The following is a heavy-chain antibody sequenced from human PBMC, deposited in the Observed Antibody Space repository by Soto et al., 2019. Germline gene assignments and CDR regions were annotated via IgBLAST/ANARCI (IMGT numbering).Heavy chain of an antibody. CDR3: ARDVDTAMASGFDI. Sequence: QVQLVESGGGVAQPGRSLRLSCAASGFTFSSYAMHWVRQAPGKGLEWVAVISYDGSNKYYADSVKGRFTISRDNSKNTLYLQMNSLRAEDTAVYYCARDVDTAMASGFDIWGQGTMVTVSS. V-gene: IGHV3-30-3*01. D-gene: IGHD5-18*01. CDR1: GFTFSSYA. J-gene: IGHJ3*02. CDR2: ISYDGSNK.